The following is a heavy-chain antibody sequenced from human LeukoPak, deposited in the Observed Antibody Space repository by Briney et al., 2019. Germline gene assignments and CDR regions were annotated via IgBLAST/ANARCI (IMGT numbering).Heavy chain of an antibody. J-gene: IGHJ6*02. Sequence: GGSLRLSCAASGFTFSSYGMHWVRQAPGKGLEWVAVIWYDGSNKYYADSVKGRFTISRDNSKNTLYLRMNSLRAEDTAVYYCARKPTGGIDYYYYGMDVWGQGTTVTVSS. CDR1: GFTFSSYG. V-gene: IGHV3-33*01. CDR2: IWYDGSNK. D-gene: IGHD2-15*01. CDR3: ARKPTGGIDYYYYGMDV.